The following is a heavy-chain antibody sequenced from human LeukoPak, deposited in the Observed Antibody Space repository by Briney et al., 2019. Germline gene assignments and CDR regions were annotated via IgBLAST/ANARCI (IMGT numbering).Heavy chain of an antibody. CDR3: ARGLDTAMPNFDY. D-gene: IGHD5-18*01. V-gene: IGHV4-34*01. CDR1: GGSFSGYY. Sequence: SETLSLTCAVYGGSFSGYYWSWIRQPPGKGLEWIGEINHSGSTNYNPSLKSRVTISVDTSKNQFSLKLSSVTAADTAVYYCARGLDTAMPNFDYWGQGTLVTVSS. J-gene: IGHJ4*02. CDR2: INHSGST.